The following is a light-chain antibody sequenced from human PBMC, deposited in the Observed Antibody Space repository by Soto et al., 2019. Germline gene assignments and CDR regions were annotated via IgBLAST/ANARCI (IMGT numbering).Light chain of an antibody. V-gene: IGKV1-16*01. Sequence: DIQMTQSPYSLSASVGDRVTITCRASQGISNYLAWFQQKPGKAPKSLIYAASSLQSGVPSRFRGSGSGTDFTFTISRLQPEDVATYYCQQYENLPTFGQRTRLEIK. CDR2: AAS. CDR1: QGISNY. J-gene: IGKJ5*01. CDR3: QQYENLPT.